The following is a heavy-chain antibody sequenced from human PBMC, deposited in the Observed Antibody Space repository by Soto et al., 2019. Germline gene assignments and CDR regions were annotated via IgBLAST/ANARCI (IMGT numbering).Heavy chain of an antibody. D-gene: IGHD4-17*01. V-gene: IGHV4-34*01. CDR2: INHSGST. Sequence: PSETLSLTCAVYGGSFSGYYLTWVRQPPGTGLEWIGEINHSGSTNYNPSLKSRVTITVDTSKNQFSLKLTSVTAADTAVYYCARHETLRGDYDYWGQGTLVTVSS. J-gene: IGHJ4*02. CDR3: ARHETLRGDYDY. CDR1: GGSFSGYY.